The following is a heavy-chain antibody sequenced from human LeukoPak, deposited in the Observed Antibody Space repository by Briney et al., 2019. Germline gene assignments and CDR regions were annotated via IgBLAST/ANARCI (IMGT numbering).Heavy chain of an antibody. D-gene: IGHD3-9*01. J-gene: IGHJ4*02. Sequence: GGSLRLSCAASGFTFSSFAMSWVRRAPGKGLERVSTISGSGTTTYYADSVRGRFTVSRDNSKSTLYLQMNSLRAEDTAVYYCAHVGYDILTGYYNWGEGTLVFVSS. CDR3: AHVGYDILTGYYN. CDR1: GFTFSSFA. V-gene: IGHV3-23*01. CDR2: ISGSGTTT.